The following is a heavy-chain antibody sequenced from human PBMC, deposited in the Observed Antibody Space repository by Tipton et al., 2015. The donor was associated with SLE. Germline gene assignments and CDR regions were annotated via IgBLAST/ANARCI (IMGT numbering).Heavy chain of an antibody. V-gene: IGHV4-30-4*01. CDR1: GGSISSGDYY. J-gene: IGHJ4*02. D-gene: IGHD4-17*01. CDR2: IYYSGST. Sequence: TLSLTCTVSGGSISSGDYYWSWIRQPPGKGLEWIGYIYYSGSTYYNPSLKSRVTISVDTSKNQFSLKLSSVTAADTAVYYRARVSGDYGVGFDYWGQGTLVTVSS. CDR3: ARVSGDYGVGFDY.